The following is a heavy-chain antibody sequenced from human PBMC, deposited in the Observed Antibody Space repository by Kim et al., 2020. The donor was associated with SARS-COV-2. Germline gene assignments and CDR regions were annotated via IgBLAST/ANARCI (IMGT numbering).Heavy chain of an antibody. V-gene: IGHV3-30*18. J-gene: IGHJ3*02. CDR3: AKLRIGVVISTDAFDI. CDR1: GFTFSSYG. Sequence: GGSLRLSCAASGFTFSSYGMHWVRQAPGKGLEWVAVISYDGSNKYYADSVKGRFTISRDNSKNTLYLQMNSLRAEDTAVYYCAKLRIGVVISTDAFDIWGQGTMVTVSS. D-gene: IGHD3-3*01. CDR2: ISYDGSNK.